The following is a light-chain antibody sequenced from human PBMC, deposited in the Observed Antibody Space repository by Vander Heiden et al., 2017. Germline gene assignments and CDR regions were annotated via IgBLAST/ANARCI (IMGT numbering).Light chain of an antibody. J-gene: IGLJ3*02. CDR3: TIWNSSAVV. CDR1: SGINVGTYR. CDR2: FIVVSDK. V-gene: IGLV5-45*03. Sequence: QAVLTQPSSLSASPGASASLTCTLRSGINVGTYRIYWYQQKPGSPPQYLLRFIVVSDKQQGSGVPSRFSGSKDASDTAAILLISGLQSEEDAYYYCTIWNSSAVVFGGGTKLTVL.